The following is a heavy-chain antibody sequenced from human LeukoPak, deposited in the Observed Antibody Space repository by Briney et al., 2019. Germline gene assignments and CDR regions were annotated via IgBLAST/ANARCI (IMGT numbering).Heavy chain of an antibody. Sequence: GGSLRLSCAASGFTFSNGWMSWVRQAPGKGLEWVARIKSKPDGGTTDYAAPVKGRFTISRDDSQSTVYLQMNSLKTDDTAVYFCAVGDDFDYWGQGTLVTVSS. CDR2: IKSKPDGGTT. D-gene: IGHD1-26*01. J-gene: IGHJ4*02. CDR3: AVGDDFDY. V-gene: IGHV3-15*01. CDR1: GFTFSNGW.